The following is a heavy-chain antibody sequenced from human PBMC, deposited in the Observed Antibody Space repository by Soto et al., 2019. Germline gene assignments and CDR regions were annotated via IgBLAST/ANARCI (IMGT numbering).Heavy chain of an antibody. CDR1: GFTFSSYN. CDR2: ISSGSSVI. V-gene: IGHV3-48*02. Sequence: GGSLRLSCAASGFTFSSYNMNWVRQAPGKGLEWVSYISSGSSVIYYADSVKGRFTISRDNAKNSLYLQMNSLRDEDTAVYYCARDFSSSWPFDYWGQGTLVPVSS. J-gene: IGHJ4*02. CDR3: ARDFSSSWPFDY. D-gene: IGHD6-13*01.